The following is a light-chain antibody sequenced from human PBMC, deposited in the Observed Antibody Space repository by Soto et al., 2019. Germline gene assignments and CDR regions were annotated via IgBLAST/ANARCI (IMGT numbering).Light chain of an antibody. J-gene: IGLJ3*02. V-gene: IGLV1-51*02. CDR3: ETWESSLSAGV. Sequence: QSVLTQPPSVSAAPGQTVTISCSGSSSNIRNNYVSWYQHLPGTAPKLLIYENNKRPSGIPDRFSGSKSGTSATLGITGLQTGDEADYYCETWESSLSAGVFGGGTKLTVL. CDR2: ENN. CDR1: SSNIRNNY.